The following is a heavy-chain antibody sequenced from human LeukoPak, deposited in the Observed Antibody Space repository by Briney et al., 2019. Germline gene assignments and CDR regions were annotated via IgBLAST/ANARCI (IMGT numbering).Heavy chain of an antibody. J-gene: IGHJ5*02. V-gene: IGHV3-21*04. CDR3: AKEQLAGGFDP. Sequence: GGSLRLSCAASGFTFNSYSMNWVRQAPGKGLEWVSSISGSNSYIYYADSMKGRFTISRDNAKNSLYLQMNSLRAEDTAVYYCAKEQLAGGFDPWGQGTLVTVSS. CDR2: ISGSNSYI. CDR1: GFTFNSYS. D-gene: IGHD6-6*01.